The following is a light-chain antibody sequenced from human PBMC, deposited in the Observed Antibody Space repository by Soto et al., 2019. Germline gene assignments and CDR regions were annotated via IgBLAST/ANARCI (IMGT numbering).Light chain of an antibody. J-gene: IGKJ1*01. V-gene: IGKV3-20*01. Sequence: LTQSPATLSLSPGERATLSCRASQGVSSYLAWYQQKPGQAPRLVIYGASSRATGIPDRFSASGSGTDFTLTISRLEPEDFAVYFCQQYDNWPWTFGQGTKVDI. CDR3: QQYDNWPWT. CDR2: GAS. CDR1: QGVSSY.